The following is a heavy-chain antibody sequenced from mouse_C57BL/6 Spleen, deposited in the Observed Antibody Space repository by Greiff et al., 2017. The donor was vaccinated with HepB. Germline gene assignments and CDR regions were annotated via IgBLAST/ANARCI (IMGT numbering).Heavy chain of an antibody. V-gene: IGHV1-81*01. J-gene: IGHJ4*01. Sequence: QVQLKESGAELARPGASVKLSCKASGYTFTSYGISWVKQRTGQGLEWIGEIYPRSGNTYYNEKFKGKATLTADKSSSTAYMELRSLTSEDSAVYFCARFGDYDGNAMDYWGQGTSVTVSS. D-gene: IGHD2-4*01. CDR3: ARFGDYDGNAMDY. CDR1: GYTFTSYG. CDR2: IYPRSGNT.